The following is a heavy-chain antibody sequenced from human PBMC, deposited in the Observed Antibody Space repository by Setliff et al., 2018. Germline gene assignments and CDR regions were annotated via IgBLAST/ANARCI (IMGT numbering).Heavy chain of an antibody. Sequence: SETLSLTCTVFGGSVRGYYWSWIRQPPGKGLEWIGYMYYSGDTNYNPSLKSRVTISVDTSKNQFSLELRSVTAADTAVYYCARLPPLHTPMALTFDYWGQGILVTVSS. CDR3: ARLPPLHTPMALTFDY. J-gene: IGHJ4*02. CDR2: MYYSGDT. D-gene: IGHD5-18*01. CDR1: GGSVRGYY. V-gene: IGHV4-59*08.